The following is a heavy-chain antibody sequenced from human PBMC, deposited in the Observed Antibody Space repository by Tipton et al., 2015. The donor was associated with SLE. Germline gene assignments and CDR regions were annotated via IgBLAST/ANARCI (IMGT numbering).Heavy chain of an antibody. D-gene: IGHD3-10*01. CDR2: INHSGST. Sequence: LRLSCAVYGGSFSGYCWTWIRQPPGKGLEWIGEINHSGSTNYNPSLKSRVTISVDTSGNQFSLKLSSVTAADTAVYYCASGGILWYFDLWGRGTLVTVSS. J-gene: IGHJ2*01. CDR3: ASGGILWYFDL. CDR1: GGSFSGYC. V-gene: IGHV4-34*01.